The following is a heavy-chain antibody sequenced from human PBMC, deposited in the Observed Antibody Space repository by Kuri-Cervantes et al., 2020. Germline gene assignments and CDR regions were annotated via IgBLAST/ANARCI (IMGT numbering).Heavy chain of an antibody. Sequence: ESLKISCAVYGGSFRDYHWSWIRLPPGKGLEWIGDIDHNRNTGYSPSLKSRVTISVDTSKNQFSLKLSSVTAADTAVYYCATTADSSGYYLNFDYWGQGTLVTVSS. CDR1: GGSFRDYH. CDR2: IDHNRNT. V-gene: IGHV4-34*01. D-gene: IGHD3-22*01. CDR3: ATTADSSGYYLNFDY. J-gene: IGHJ4*02.